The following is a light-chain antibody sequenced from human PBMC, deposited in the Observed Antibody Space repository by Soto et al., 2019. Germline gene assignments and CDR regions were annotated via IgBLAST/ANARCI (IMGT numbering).Light chain of an antibody. Sequence: EIVLTQSPATLSLSPGERATLSCRASQSVGPYLAWYQQKAGQAPRLLLYDASNRATGIPARFSGSGSGTDFSLTIRNLEPGDFAGYYCQQRSNWPRGTFGQGTKLEIK. CDR1: QSVGPY. J-gene: IGKJ2*01. CDR2: DAS. V-gene: IGKV3-11*01. CDR3: QQRSNWPRGT.